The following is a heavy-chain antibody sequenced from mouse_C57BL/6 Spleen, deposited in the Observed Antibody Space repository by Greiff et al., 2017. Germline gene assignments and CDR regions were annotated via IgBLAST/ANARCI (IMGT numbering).Heavy chain of an antibody. CDR1: GYAFSSYW. Sequence: QVQLQQSGPELVKPGASVKISCKASGYAFSSYWMNWVKQGPGKGLEWIGRIYPGDGDTNYNGKFKGKATLTADKSSSTAYMQLSSRTTEDSAVYFCARYSYGSPYAMDYWGQGTSVTVSS. D-gene: IGHD1-1*01. CDR3: ARYSYGSPYAMDY. J-gene: IGHJ4*01. V-gene: IGHV1-82*01. CDR2: IYPGDGDT.